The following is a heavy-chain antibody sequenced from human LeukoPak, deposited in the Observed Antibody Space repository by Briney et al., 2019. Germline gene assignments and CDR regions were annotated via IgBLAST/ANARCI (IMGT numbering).Heavy chain of an antibody. D-gene: IGHD3-10*02. CDR2: IKHDGSEK. Sequence: TGGSLRLSCAASGFTFSGYWMSWVRQAPGKGLEWVANIKHDGSEKYYVDSVKGRFTVSRDNAKNSLYLQMNSLRAEDTAVYYCAELGITMIGGVWGKGTTVTISS. J-gene: IGHJ6*04. CDR1: GFTFSGYW. V-gene: IGHV3-7*01. CDR3: AELGITMIGGV.